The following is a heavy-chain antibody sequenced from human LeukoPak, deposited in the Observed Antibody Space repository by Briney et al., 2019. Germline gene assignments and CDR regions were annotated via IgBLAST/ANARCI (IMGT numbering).Heavy chain of an antibody. CDR2: ISSSGSPI. J-gene: IGHJ3*02. CDR1: GFSFSSYE. Sequence: PGGSLRLSCAASGFSFSSYEMNWVRQAPGKGLEWVSYISSSGSPIYYADSVKGRFTISRDNAKNSLFLQMSSLRAEDTAVYYCARDKRLSGSSTDDAFDIWGQGTAVTVSS. CDR3: ARDKRLSGSSTDDAFDI. V-gene: IGHV3-48*03. D-gene: IGHD1-26*01.